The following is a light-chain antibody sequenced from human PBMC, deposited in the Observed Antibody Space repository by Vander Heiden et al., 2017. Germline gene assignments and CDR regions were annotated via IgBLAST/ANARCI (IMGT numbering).Light chain of an antibody. CDR3: QQRSNLLT. Sequence: EIVLTQSPATLSLSPGERATLSCRASQSVSSYLAWYQQKPGQAPRLLIYDASNRANGSPDRFSGSGYGTDFTLTSSSREPEDFAVYYWQQRSNLLTFGGGTKVEIK. V-gene: IGKV3-11*01. CDR1: QSVSSY. J-gene: IGKJ4*01. CDR2: DAS.